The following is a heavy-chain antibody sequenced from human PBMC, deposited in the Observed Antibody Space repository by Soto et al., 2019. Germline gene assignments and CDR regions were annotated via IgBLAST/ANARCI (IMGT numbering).Heavy chain of an antibody. CDR2: IIPIFGPA. CDR1: GGTFSSYA. V-gene: IGHV1-69*01. J-gene: IGHJ6*02. CDR3: AREDIVVVVAATIDYYYGMDV. Sequence: QVQLVQSGAEVKKPGSSVKVSCKASGGTFSSYAISWVRQAPGQGLEWMGGIIPIFGPANYAQKFQGRVTITANESTSTAYMELSSLRSEDTAVYYCAREDIVVVVAATIDYYYGMDVWGQGTTVTVSS. D-gene: IGHD2-15*01.